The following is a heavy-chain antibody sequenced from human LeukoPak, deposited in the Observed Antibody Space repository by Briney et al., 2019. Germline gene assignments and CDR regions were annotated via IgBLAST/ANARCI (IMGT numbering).Heavy chain of an antibody. J-gene: IGHJ4*02. CDR3: ARELDGSGSYYDY. V-gene: IGHV3-48*04. D-gene: IGHD3-10*01. Sequence: GGSLRLSCAASGFTFSPLGVNWVRQAPGRGLEWVSYISSGSSTTYYADSVKGRFTISRDNAKNSLYLQMNSLRAEDTAVYYCARELDGSGSYYDYWGQGTLVTVSS. CDR1: GFTFSPLG. CDR2: ISSGSSTT.